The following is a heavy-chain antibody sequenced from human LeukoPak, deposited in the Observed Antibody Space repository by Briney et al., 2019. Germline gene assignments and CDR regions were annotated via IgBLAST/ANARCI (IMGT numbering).Heavy chain of an antibody. D-gene: IGHD1-1*01. Sequence: ASVKVSCKVSGYTLTELSMHWVRQAPGKGLEWMGGFDPEDGETIYAQKFQGRVTMTEDTSTDTAYMELSSLRAEDTALYYCAKDYGWNGQSVDYFDYWGQGTLVTVSS. J-gene: IGHJ4*02. V-gene: IGHV1-24*01. CDR2: FDPEDGET. CDR1: GYTLTELS. CDR3: AKDYGWNGQSVDYFDY.